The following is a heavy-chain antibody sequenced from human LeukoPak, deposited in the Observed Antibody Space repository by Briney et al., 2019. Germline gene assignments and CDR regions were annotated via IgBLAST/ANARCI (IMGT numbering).Heavy chain of an antibody. V-gene: IGHV4-39*01. CDR2: IYYSGST. CDR3: ARRYYYDSSGYYHYFDY. D-gene: IGHD3-22*01. Sequence: PSETLSLTCNVSGGSISSSNSYWGWIRQPPGKGLEWIGSIYYSGSTYYSPSLKSRVTISVDTSKNQFSLKLSSVTAADTAVYYCARRYYYDSSGYYHYFDYWGQGTLVTVSS. CDR1: GGSISSSNSY. J-gene: IGHJ4*02.